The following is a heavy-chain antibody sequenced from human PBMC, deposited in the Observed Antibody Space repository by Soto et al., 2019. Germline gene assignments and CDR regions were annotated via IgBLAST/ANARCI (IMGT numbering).Heavy chain of an antibody. D-gene: IGHD2-2*01. Sequence: QVQLVESGGGVVHPGRSLRLSCAASGFTFSSYGMHWVRQAPGKGLEWVAVIWYDGSNKYYADSVKGRFTISRDNSKNTLYLQMNSLRAEDTAVYYCARVSRCSSTSCSGYFDLWGRGTLVTVSS. CDR2: IWYDGSNK. CDR3: ARVSRCSSTSCSGYFDL. CDR1: GFTFSSYG. V-gene: IGHV3-33*01. J-gene: IGHJ2*01.